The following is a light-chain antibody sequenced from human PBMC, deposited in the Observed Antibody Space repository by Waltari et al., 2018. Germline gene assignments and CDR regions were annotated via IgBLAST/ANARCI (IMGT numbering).Light chain of an antibody. CDR2: WAS. CDR3: QQYYSTPLT. J-gene: IGKJ4*01. Sequence: DIVMTQSPDSLAGSLGERATINCKSTQRVLYSSHNKDYLAWYQQKPGQPPKLLIYWASTRESGVPDRFSGSGSGTDFTLTISSLQAEDVAVYYCQQYYSTPLTFGGGTKVEIK. V-gene: IGKV4-1*01. CDR1: QRVLYSSHNKDY.